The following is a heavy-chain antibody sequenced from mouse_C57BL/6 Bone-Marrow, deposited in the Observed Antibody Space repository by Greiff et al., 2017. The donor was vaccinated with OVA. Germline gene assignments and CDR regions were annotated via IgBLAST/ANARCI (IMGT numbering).Heavy chain of an antibody. J-gene: IGHJ1*03. D-gene: IGHD3-2*02. CDR3: ARDRTAQATGWYFDV. V-gene: IGHV5-16*01. CDR2: INYDGSST. CDR1: GFTFSDYY. Sequence: EVMLVESEGGLVQPGSSMKLSCTASGFTFSDYYMAWVRQVPEKGLEWVANINYDGSSTYYLDSLKSRFIISRDNAKNILYLQMSSLKSEDTATYYCARDRTAQATGWYFDVWGTGTTVTVSS.